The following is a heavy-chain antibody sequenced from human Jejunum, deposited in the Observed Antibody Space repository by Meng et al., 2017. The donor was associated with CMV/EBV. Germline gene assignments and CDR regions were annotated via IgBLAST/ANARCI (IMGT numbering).Heavy chain of an antibody. CDR2: IYWDDDK. CDR3: ALFTRSWFDP. CDR1: GFSLSTSEVG. Sequence: QVPLKESGPTLVKPTQTLTLTCTFSGFSLSTSEVGEGWIRQPPGKALEWLAVIYWDDDKRYSPSLKSRLTITKDTSKNQVVLTLTNMDPVDTATYYCALFTRSWFDPWGQGTLVTVSS. J-gene: IGHJ5*02. D-gene: IGHD2-2*01. V-gene: IGHV2-5*02.